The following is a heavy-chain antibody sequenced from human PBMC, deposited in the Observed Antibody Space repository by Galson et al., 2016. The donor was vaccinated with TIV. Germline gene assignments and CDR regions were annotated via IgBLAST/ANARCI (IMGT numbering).Heavy chain of an antibody. V-gene: IGHV4-61*02. D-gene: IGHD4-17*01. CDR2: ISTSGST. CDR1: GGSISDGNYY. Sequence: TLSLTCTVSGGSISDGNYYWSWIRQPAGKGLEWIGRISTSGSTLFNLSLKSRITMSVDMSKNQFSLSLNSVTAADTAVYYCARRGDYTDYVELGFDPWGQGTLVTVSS. CDR3: ARRGDYTDYVELGFDP. J-gene: IGHJ5*02.